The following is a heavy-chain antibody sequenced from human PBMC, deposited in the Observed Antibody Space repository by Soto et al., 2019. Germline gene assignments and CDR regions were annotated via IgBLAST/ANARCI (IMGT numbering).Heavy chain of an antibody. CDR3: ARDPPTSYGSGKGDY. D-gene: IGHD3-10*01. Sequence: QVQLVQSGAEVKMPGASVKVSCKASGYTFTNYGFSWVRQAPGQGLQWVGWISAYNGDTNYAQRFQGRVTLTTDTSTSTAYMELRSLRSDDTAVYYCARDPPTSYGSGKGDYWGQGTPVTVSS. J-gene: IGHJ4*02. CDR2: ISAYNGDT. CDR1: GYTFTNYG. V-gene: IGHV1-18*01.